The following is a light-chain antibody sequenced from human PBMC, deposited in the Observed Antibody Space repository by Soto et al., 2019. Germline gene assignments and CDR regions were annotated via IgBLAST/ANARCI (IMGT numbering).Light chain of an antibody. J-gene: IGKJ1*01. CDR1: QSISSY. CDR3: QQDKYYTQR. Sequence: SHSPAVLSGSASDIATLSCRVSQSISSYLAWYQQKPGKAPSLLIYATSGRERGIPARFSGSGSGTEFTLTISSLQPEDFTTFFCQQDKYYTQRFGQGTMVDIK. V-gene: IGKV1-9*01. CDR2: ATS.